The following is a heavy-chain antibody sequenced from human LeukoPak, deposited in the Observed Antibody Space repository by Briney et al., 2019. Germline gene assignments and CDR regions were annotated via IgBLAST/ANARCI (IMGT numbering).Heavy chain of an antibody. CDR2: SSSSGNYI. J-gene: IGHJ4*02. Sequence: PGGSLRLSCAASGFILRSYRMSWVRQAPGKGLEWVAFSSSSGNYIYYADSVKGRFIISRDNAKSSLDLQLNSLRAEDTALYYCARGQQLDYWGQGILVTVSS. CDR3: ARGQQLDY. V-gene: IGHV3-21*01. D-gene: IGHD6-13*01. CDR1: GFILRSYR.